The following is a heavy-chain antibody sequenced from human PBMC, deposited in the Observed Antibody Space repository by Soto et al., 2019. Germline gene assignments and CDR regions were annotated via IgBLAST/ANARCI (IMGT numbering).Heavy chain of an antibody. J-gene: IGHJ5*02. Sequence: KPSETVSLTWTVSGGSISSGGYYWSWIRQNPGKGLEWIGYIYYSGSTYYNPSLKSRVTISVDTSKNQFSLKLSSVTAADTAVYYCARDCSSTSCYGGWSDPWGQGTLVTVSS. CDR1: GGSISSGGYY. V-gene: IGHV4-31*02. CDR2: IYYSGST. D-gene: IGHD2-2*01. CDR3: ARDCSSTSCYGGWSDP.